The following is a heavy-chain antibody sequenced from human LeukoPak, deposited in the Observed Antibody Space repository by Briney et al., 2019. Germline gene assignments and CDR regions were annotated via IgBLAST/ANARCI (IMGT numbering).Heavy chain of an antibody. CDR3: ARVDSRSGSSFSAS. CDR1: GFTFSSYG. D-gene: IGHD3-3*01. CDR2: IRYDGSNK. Sequence: GGSLRLSCAASGFTFSSYGMHWVRQAPGKGLEWVAFIRYDGSNKYYADSVKGRITISRDNSKNTLYLQMNSLKVEDTAVYYCARVDSRSGSSFSASWGQGTLVIVSS. J-gene: IGHJ4*02. V-gene: IGHV3-30*02.